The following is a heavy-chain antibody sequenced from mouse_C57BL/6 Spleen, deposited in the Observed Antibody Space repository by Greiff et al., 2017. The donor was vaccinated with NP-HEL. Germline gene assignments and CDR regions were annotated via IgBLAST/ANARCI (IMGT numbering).Heavy chain of an antibody. D-gene: IGHD1-1*01. Sequence: VQLQQSGPELVKPGASVKISCKASGYTFTDYYMNWVKQSHGKSLEWIGDINPNNGGTSYNQKFKGKATLTVDKSSSTAYMELRSLTSEDSAVYYCARSLYYYGSSSYAMDYWGQGTSVTVSS. CDR3: ARSLYYYGSSSYAMDY. CDR1: GYTFTDYY. CDR2: INPNNGGT. J-gene: IGHJ4*01. V-gene: IGHV1-26*01.